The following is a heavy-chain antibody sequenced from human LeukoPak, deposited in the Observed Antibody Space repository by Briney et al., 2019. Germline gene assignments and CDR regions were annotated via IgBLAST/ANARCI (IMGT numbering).Heavy chain of an antibody. J-gene: IGHJ3*02. CDR1: GGTFSSYA. CDR3: ARDQGLGYCSSTSCSAFDI. CDR2: IIPILGIA. D-gene: IGHD2-2*01. V-gene: IGHV1-69*04. Sequence: SVKVSCKASGGTFSSYAISWARQAPGQGLEWMGRIIPILGIANYAQKFQGRVTITADKSTSTAYMELSSLRSEDTAVYYCARDQGLGYCSSTSCSAFDIWGQGTMVTVSS.